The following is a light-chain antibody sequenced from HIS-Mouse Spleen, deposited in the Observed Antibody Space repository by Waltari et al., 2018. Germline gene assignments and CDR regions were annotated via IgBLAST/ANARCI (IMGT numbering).Light chain of an antibody. CDR2: RDS. Sequence: SYELTQPLSVSVALGQTARITCGGNNIGSKNVHWYQQKPGQAPVLVIYRDSNRPSGIPDRFSGSKSGNTATLTISRAQAGDEADYYCQVWDSSTVVFGGGTKLTVL. V-gene: IGLV3-9*01. CDR3: QVWDSSTVV. CDR1: NIGSKN. J-gene: IGLJ2*01.